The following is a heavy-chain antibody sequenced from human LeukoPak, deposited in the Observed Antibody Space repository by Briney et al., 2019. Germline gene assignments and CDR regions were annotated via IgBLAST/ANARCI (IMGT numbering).Heavy chain of an antibody. CDR2: IYTSGST. CDR1: GGSISSYF. CDR3: VRSSKHYPYTLWALLTHGHY. V-gene: IGHV4-4*07. D-gene: IGHD2/OR15-2a*01. Sequence: PSETLSLTCTVSGGSISSYFWSWIRQPAGKGLEWIGRIYTSGSTNYNPSLKSRVTMSVDTSKNQFSLKLSSVTAADTAVYYCVRSSKHYPYTLWALLTHGHYWGQGTLVTVSS. J-gene: IGHJ4*02.